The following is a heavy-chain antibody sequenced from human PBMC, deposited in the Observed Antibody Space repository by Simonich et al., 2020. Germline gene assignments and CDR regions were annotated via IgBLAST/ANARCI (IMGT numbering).Heavy chain of an antibody. D-gene: IGHD2-8*01. CDR2: SSWNSGSI. CDR1: GFTFDDYA. Sequence: EVQLVESGGGLVQPGRSLRLSCAASGFTFDDYAMHWVRQAPGKGLELVSGSSWNSGSIGYADSVKGRFTISRDNAKNSLYLQMNSLRAEDTALYYCAKDGGYCTNGVCYYFDYWGQGTLVTVSS. J-gene: IGHJ4*02. CDR3: AKDGGYCTNGVCYYFDY. V-gene: IGHV3-9*01.